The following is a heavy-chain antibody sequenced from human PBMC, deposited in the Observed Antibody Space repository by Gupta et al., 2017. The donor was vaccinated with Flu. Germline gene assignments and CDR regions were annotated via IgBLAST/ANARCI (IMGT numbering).Heavy chain of an antibody. CDR3: ARGRDASSADDY. D-gene: IGHD2-2*01. V-gene: IGHV4-59*01. CDR2: IHNNGGT. CDR1: TSF. Sequence: TSFWTWIRQPPGKGPEWIGYIHNNGGTSYSPSLKSRLAMSLDTSKNEFSLSLRSVTAADTAVYYCARGRDASSADDYWGQGTLVIVSS. J-gene: IGHJ4*02.